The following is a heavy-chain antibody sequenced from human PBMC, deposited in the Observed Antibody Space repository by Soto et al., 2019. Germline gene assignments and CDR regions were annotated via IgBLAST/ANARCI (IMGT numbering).Heavy chain of an antibody. Sequence: PGGSLRLSCAASGFTFSSYGMHWVREAPGKGLEWVADLWYDGSNKYYADSVKGRFTISRDNSKNTLYLQMNSLRAEDTAVYYCARDDVYDILTGSRRKNYYYGMDVWGQGTTVTVSS. V-gene: IGHV3-33*01. CDR2: LWYDGSNK. J-gene: IGHJ6*02. CDR1: GFTFSSYG. CDR3: ARDDVYDILTGSRRKNYYYGMDV. D-gene: IGHD3-9*01.